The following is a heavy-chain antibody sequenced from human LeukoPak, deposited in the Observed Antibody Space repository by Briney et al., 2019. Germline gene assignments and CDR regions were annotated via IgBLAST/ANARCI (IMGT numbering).Heavy chain of an antibody. CDR2: IYHSGST. D-gene: IGHD6-6*01. Sequence: SETLSLTCTVSGYSISSGYYWGWIRQPPGKGLEWIGSIYHSGSTYYNPSLKSRVTISVDTSKNQFSLKLSSVTAADTAVYYCARLGGSSSKKNAFDYWGQGTLVTVSS. CDR3: ARLGGSSSKKNAFDY. J-gene: IGHJ4*02. CDR1: GYSISSGYY. V-gene: IGHV4-38-2*02.